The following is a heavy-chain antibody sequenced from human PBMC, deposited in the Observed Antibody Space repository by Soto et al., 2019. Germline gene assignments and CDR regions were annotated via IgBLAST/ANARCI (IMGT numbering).Heavy chain of an antibody. CDR3: ATDSNGDYYDRGCYSRLRDDY. Sequence: EVQLLESGGGLVQPGGSLRLSCAASGFTFSSYAMRWVRQAPGKGLEWVSAISGGGGTTYYANSVKGRFIISRDNSKNTLYLHLNRLRAEDTAVYYCATDSNGDYYDRGCYSRLRDDYWGQGTLVTVSS. V-gene: IGHV3-23*01. CDR1: GFTFSSYA. J-gene: IGHJ4*02. CDR2: ISGGGGTT. D-gene: IGHD3-22*01.